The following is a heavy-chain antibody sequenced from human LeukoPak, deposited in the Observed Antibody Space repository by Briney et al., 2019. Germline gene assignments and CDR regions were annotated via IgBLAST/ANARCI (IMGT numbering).Heavy chain of an antibody. CDR2: IYPGDSDT. CDR3: ARRGKYSGSYYYNWFDP. CDR1: GYSFTSYW. J-gene: IGHJ5*02. V-gene: IGHV5-51*01. Sequence: ESLKISCKGSGYSFTSYWIGWVRQMPGKGLEWMGIIYPGDSDTRYSPSFQGQVTISADKSISTAYLQWSSLKASDTAMYYCARRGKYSGSYYYNWFDPWGEGTLVTVSS. D-gene: IGHD1-26*01.